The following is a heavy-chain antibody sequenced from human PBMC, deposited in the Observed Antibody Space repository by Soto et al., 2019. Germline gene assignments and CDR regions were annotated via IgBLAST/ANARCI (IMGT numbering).Heavy chain of an antibody. Sequence: ASVKVSCKVSGYTLTELSMHWVRQAPGKGLEWMGGFDPEDGETIYAQKFQGRVTMTEDTSTDTAYMELSSLRSEDTAVYYCATVTRYYYDSSGYPQIAAFGIWGQGTMVTVSS. V-gene: IGHV1-24*01. CDR2: FDPEDGET. J-gene: IGHJ3*02. CDR3: ATVTRYYYDSSGYPQIAAFGI. D-gene: IGHD3-22*01. CDR1: GYTLTELS.